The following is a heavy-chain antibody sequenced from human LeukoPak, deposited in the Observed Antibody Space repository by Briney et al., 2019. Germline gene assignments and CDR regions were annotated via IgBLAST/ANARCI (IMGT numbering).Heavy chain of an antibody. V-gene: IGHV1-24*01. J-gene: IGHJ4*02. D-gene: IGHD5/OR15-5a*01. CDR1: GYTLTELS. Sequence: ASVTVSFKVSGYTLTELSMHWVRQAPGKGLEWMGGFDPEDGETIYAQKFQGRVTMTEDASTDTAYMELSSLRSEDTAVYYCATDLGLVTDYFDYWGQGTLVTVSS. CDR3: ATDLGLVTDYFDY. CDR2: FDPEDGET.